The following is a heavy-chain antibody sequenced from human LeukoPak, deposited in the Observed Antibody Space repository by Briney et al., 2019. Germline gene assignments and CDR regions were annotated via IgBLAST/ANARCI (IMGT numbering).Heavy chain of an antibody. J-gene: IGHJ4*02. Sequence: GASVKVSCKASGYTFTTYDINWVRQATGQELEWMGWMNPNSGNTGYAQKFQGRVTMTRNTYISTAYMELSSLRSEDTAVYYCTRGSRPCNRGYEVGGYWGEGTLVTVSS. V-gene: IGHV1-8*01. CDR3: TRGSRPCNRGYEVGGY. CDR2: MNPNSGNT. D-gene: IGHD5-12*01. CDR1: GYTFTTYD.